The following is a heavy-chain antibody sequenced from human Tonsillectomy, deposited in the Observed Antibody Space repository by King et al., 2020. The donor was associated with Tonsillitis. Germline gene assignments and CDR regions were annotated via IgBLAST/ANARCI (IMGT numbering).Heavy chain of an antibody. CDR1: GYAFTSYD. CDR3: ARGEYYYASGSPFDP. J-gene: IGHJ5*02. CDR2: MNANSGNT. D-gene: IGHD3-10*01. V-gene: IGHV1-8*01. Sequence: QVQLVESGAEVKKPGASVKVSCKASGYAFTSYDINWVRQATGQGLEWMGWMNANSGNTGYAQRFQGRVTMTRNTSISTAYMELSSLRSEDTAVYYCARGEYYYASGSPFDPWGQGTLVTVSS.